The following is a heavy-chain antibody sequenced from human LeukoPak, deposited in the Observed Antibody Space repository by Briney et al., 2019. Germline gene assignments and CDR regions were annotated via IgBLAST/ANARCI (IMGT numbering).Heavy chain of an antibody. CDR2: IYPGDSDT. V-gene: IGHV5-51*01. CDR3: ARTYYDILAGYYTPYYYYGSEV. J-gene: IGHJ6*02. Sequence: GASLKISCTGSGYSVTRYWTGWVRPLPGKCLEWIRIIYPGDSDTRHSPSLQGQVHDSADKSSSTAYLQWRSLKASDTAMYYCARTYYDILAGYYTPYYYYGSEVWGQGTTVTVSS. CDR1: GYSVTRYW. D-gene: IGHD3-9*01.